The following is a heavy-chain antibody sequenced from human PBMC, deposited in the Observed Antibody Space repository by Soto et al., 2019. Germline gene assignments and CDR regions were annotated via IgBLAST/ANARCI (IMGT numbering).Heavy chain of an antibody. D-gene: IGHD3-10*01. V-gene: IGHV3-74*01. J-gene: IGHJ6*02. CDR3: ARFTEPLWFGELFMGYGMDV. Sequence: PGGSLRLSCAASGFTFSSYWMHWVRQAPGKGLVWVSRINSDGSSTSYADSVKGRFTISRDNAKNTLYLQMNSLRAEDTAVYYCARFTEPLWFGELFMGYGMDVWGQGTTVTVSS. CDR2: INSDGSST. CDR1: GFTFSSYW.